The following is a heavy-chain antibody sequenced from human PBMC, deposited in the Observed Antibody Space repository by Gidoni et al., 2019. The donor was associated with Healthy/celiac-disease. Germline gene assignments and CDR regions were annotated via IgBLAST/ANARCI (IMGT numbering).Heavy chain of an antibody. J-gene: IGHJ4*02. CDR3: ATYYDFWSGYDY. V-gene: IGHV1-8*01. D-gene: IGHD3-3*01. CDR1: GSTFTSYD. Sequence: QVQLVQSGAEVKKPGASVKVSCKASGSTFTSYDINWVRQATGQGLEWMGWMNPNSGNTGYAQKFQGRVTMTRNTSISTAYMELSSLRSEDTAVYYCATYYDFWSGYDYWGQGTLVTVSS. CDR2: MNPNSGNT.